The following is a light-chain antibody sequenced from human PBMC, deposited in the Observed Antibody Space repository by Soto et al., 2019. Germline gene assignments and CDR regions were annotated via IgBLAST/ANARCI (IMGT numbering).Light chain of an antibody. Sequence: DIQMTQCQSSVSASVGDRVNITCRASQGIGTWLAWYQQKPGKGPNLLIYAASSLESGVPSRFSGSGSGTDFTLTISSLQPEEFATYYCQQADSFPQTFGQGTKVDI. CDR1: QGIGTW. CDR2: AAS. J-gene: IGKJ1*01. V-gene: IGKV1-12*01. CDR3: QQADSFPQT.